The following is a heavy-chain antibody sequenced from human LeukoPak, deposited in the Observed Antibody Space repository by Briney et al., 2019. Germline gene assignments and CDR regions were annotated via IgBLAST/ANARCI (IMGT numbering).Heavy chain of an antibody. J-gene: IGHJ6*02. Sequence: SVKVSCKASGGTFSSYTISWVRRAPGQGLEWMGRIIPILGIANYAQKFQGRVTITADKSTSTAYMELSSLRSEDTAVYYCARDGITVTTPYYYGMDVWGQGTTVTVSS. V-gene: IGHV1-69*04. CDR3: ARDGITVTTPYYYGMDV. D-gene: IGHD4-11*01. CDR2: IIPILGIA. CDR1: GGTFSSYT.